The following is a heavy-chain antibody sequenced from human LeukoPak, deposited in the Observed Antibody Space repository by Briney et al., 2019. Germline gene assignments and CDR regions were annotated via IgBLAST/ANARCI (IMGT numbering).Heavy chain of an antibody. D-gene: IGHD2-15*01. CDR2: ISAYNGNT. Sequence: GASVKVSCKASGYTFTSYGISWVRQAPGQGLEWMGWISAYNGNTNYAQKLQGRVTMTTDTSTSTAYMELSRLRSDDTAVYYCASDTIGYCSGGSCKQVDYWGQGTLVTVSS. V-gene: IGHV1-18*01. CDR1: GYTFTSYG. J-gene: IGHJ4*02. CDR3: ASDTIGYCSGGSCKQVDY.